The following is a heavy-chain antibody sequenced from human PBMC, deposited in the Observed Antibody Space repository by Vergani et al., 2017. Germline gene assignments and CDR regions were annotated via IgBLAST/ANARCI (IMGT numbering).Heavy chain of an antibody. CDR2: TWYDGNNK. V-gene: IGHV3-33*01. CDR1: GFTFNQYG. CDR3: AIDLRLLYNRFDP. J-gene: IGHJ5*02. Sequence: QVQLVESGGGVVQPGRSLRLFCAASGFTFNQYGMHWVRQAPGKGLEWVAVTWYDGNNKQYADSVKGRFTISRDNSKSTMYLQMNSLRDEDTGVYYCAIDLRLLYNRFDPWGQGTLVTVSS. D-gene: IGHD1-14*01.